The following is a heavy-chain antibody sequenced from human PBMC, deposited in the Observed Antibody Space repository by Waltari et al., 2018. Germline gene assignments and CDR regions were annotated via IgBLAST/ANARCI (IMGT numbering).Heavy chain of an antibody. Sequence: EVQLVESGGGLVQPGGSLRLSCAASGFTFSSYARSWVRQAPGKGLEWVSAFRGRGCSTYYADSVKGLFTISRDNSNNTLYLQMNSRRAEDTAVYYCAKANLPRPDYWGQGTLVTVSS. CDR3: AKANLPRPDY. V-gene: IGHV3-23*04. CDR2: FRGRGCST. CDR1: GFTFSSYA. J-gene: IGHJ4*02.